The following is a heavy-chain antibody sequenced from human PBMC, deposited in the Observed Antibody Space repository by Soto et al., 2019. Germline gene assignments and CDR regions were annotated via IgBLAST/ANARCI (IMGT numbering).Heavy chain of an antibody. D-gene: IGHD2-8*01. CDR1: GYSFTTYG. V-gene: IGHV1-18*01. Sequence: QGLLVQSGAEVKQPGASVKVSCKASGYSFTTYGISWVRQAPGQGLEWMGWISGYNGDTNNAQKLQDRVTMTIDRSTTTAYLELRILTSDDTAVYYCAKNGHPPYYYYGMDVWGQGTTVTVSS. CDR2: ISGYNGDT. J-gene: IGHJ6*02. CDR3: AKNGHPPYYYYGMDV.